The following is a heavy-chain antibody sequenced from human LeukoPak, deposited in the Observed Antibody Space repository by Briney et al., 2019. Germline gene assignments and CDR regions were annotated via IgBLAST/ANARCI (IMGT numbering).Heavy chain of an antibody. V-gene: IGHV4-59*04. J-gene: IGHJ4*02. CDR1: GGSINNYY. Sequence: PSETLSLTCTVSGGSINNYYWSWIRQPPGKGLEWMGYIYHSGSTYYNPSLKSRVTMSVDRSKNHFSLKLNSVTAADTAVYYCARGYGTFDFWGQGILVTVSS. CDR3: ARGYGTFDF. CDR2: IYHSGST. D-gene: IGHD5-18*01.